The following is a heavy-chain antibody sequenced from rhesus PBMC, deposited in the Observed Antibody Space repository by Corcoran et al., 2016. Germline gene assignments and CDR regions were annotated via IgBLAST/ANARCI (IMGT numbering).Heavy chain of an antibody. CDR3: AREYSSGWTPYFDY. J-gene: IGHJ4*01. CDR2: IYWDDDK. D-gene: IGHD6-31*01. CDR1: GFSLTTSGMG. Sequence: QVTLKESGPALVKPTQTLTLTCTFSGFSLTTSGMGVGWIRQPPGKALEWLALIYWDDDKRYSTYLKSRLTISKGTSKNQVVLTMTNMDPVDTATYYCAREYSSGWTPYFDYWGQGVLVTVS. V-gene: IGHV2-174*01.